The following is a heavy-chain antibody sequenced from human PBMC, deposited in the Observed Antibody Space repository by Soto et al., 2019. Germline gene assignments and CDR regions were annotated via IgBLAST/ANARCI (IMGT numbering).Heavy chain of an antibody. CDR1: GFSFSDSA. J-gene: IGHJ6*02. V-gene: IGHV3-73*02. CDR2: IRVKANNYAT. D-gene: IGHD2-21*01. Sequence: EVQLVESGGGLVQPGGSLKLSCAASGFSFSDSAMHWVRQASGRGLEWIGHIRVKANNYATAYAASVKGRFTISRDDSKNTAYLQTNSLKTEDTAVYYCTRTYGGVWGQGTTVTVSS. CDR3: TRTYGGV.